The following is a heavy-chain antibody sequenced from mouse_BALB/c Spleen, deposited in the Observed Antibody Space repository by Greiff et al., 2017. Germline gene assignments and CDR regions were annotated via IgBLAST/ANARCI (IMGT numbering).Heavy chain of an antibody. CDR3: AREGVRSTYYAMDY. CDR1: GYAFTNYL. V-gene: IGHV1-54*03. Sequence: QVQLQQSGAELVRPGTSVKVSCKASGYAFTNYLIEWVKQRPGQGLEWIGVINPGSGGTNYNEKFKGKATLTADKSSSTAYMQLSSLTSDDSAVYFCAREGVRSTYYAMDYWGQGTSVTVSS. CDR2: INPGSGGT. D-gene: IGHD2-14*01. J-gene: IGHJ4*01.